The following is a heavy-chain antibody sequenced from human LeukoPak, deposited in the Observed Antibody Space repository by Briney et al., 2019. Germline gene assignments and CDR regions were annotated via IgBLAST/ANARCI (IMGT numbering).Heavy chain of an antibody. D-gene: IGHD2-8*02. CDR3: ATRGVGRAAANSEFDY. V-gene: IGHV1-69*13. CDR1: GGTFRSYA. CDR2: IIPIFGTA. J-gene: IGHJ4*02. Sequence: ASVKVSCKASGGTFRSYAISWVRQAPGQGLEWMGGIIPIFGTANYAQKFQGRVTITADESTSTAYMELSSLRSEDTAVYYCATRGVGRAAANSEFDYWGQGTLVTVSS.